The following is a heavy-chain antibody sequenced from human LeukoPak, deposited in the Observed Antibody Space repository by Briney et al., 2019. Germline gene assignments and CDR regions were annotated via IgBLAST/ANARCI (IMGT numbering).Heavy chain of an antibody. CDR1: GGSFSGYY. D-gene: IGHD6-13*01. CDR2: INHSGST. J-gene: IGHJ4*02. Sequence: SETLSLTCAVYGGSFSGYYWSWIRQPPGKGLEWIGEINHSGSTNYNPSLKSRVTISVDTSKNQFCLKLSSVTAADTAVYYCARGQRRAAAGTRAYYFDYWGQGTLVTVSS. V-gene: IGHV4-34*01. CDR3: ARGQRRAAAGTRAYYFDY.